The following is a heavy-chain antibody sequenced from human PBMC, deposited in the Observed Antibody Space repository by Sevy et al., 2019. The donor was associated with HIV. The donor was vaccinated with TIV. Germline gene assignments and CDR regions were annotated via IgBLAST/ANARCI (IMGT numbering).Heavy chain of an antibody. J-gene: IGHJ3*02. D-gene: IGHD6-13*01. CDR3: ASAEGYGDAFDI. V-gene: IGHV3-53*01. CDR1: GFNVSNNY. Sequence: GGSLRLSCVASGFNVSNNYMSWVRQAPGKGLEWVSVIYSGGRKHYADSVKGRFTISRDKSKNTLYLQMNSLRVEDTAVYYCASAEGYGDAFDIWGQGTLVTVSS. CDR2: IYSGGRK.